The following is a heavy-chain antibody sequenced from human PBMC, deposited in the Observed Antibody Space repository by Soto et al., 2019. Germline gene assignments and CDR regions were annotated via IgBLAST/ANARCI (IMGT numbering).Heavy chain of an antibody. CDR1: GGSFSGYY. Sequence: SETLSLTCAVYGGSFSGYYWSWIRQPPGKGLEWIGEINHSGSTNYNPSLKSRVTISVDTSKNQFSLKLSSVTAADTAVYYCARYSSSWFGRWFDPWGQGTLVTVSS. CDR2: INHSGST. V-gene: IGHV4-34*01. CDR3: ARYSSSWFGRWFDP. J-gene: IGHJ5*02. D-gene: IGHD6-13*01.